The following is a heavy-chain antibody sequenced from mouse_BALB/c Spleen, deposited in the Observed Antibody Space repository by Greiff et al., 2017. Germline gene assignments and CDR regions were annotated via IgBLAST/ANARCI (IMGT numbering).Heavy chain of an antibody. CDR3: ATSAYVGAMDY. Sequence: EVQLQQSGPELVKPGASVKMSCKASGYTFTSYVMHWVKQKPGQGLEWIGYINPYNDGTKYNEKFKGKATLTSDKSSSTAYMELSSLTSEDSAVYYWATSAYVGAMDYWGQGTSVTVSS. D-gene: IGHD6-5*01. J-gene: IGHJ4*01. CDR1: GYTFTSYV. CDR2: INPYNDGT. V-gene: IGHV1-14*01.